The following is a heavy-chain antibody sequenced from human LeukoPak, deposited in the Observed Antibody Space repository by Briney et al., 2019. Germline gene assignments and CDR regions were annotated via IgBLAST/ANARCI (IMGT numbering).Heavy chain of an antibody. D-gene: IGHD5-24*01. CDR2: ISSSGSTI. CDR1: GFTFSDYY. CDR3: ARERERSDWFDP. J-gene: IGHJ5*02. V-gene: IGHV3-11*01. Sequence: GGSLRLSCAASGFTFSDYYMSWIRQAPGKGLEWVSYISSSGSTIYYADSVKGRFTISRDNAENSLYLQMNSLRAEDTAVYYCARERERSDWFDPWGQGTLVTVSS.